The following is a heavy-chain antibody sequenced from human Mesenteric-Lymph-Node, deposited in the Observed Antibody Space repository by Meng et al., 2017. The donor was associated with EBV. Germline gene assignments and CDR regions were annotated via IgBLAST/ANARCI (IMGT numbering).Heavy chain of an antibody. CDR3: TTDEGGSRF. V-gene: IGHV3-15*01. J-gene: IGHJ4*02. CDR2: IRSQVDGRTT. CDR1: GFIFTDAW. Sequence: EVQLVESGGGWVKPGESLRLSCAASGFIFTDAWMNWVRQAPGKGLEWVGRIRSQVDGRTTDYTAPVKGRFSISRDDSKKTLYLQMNSLKIEDSAVYYCTTDEGGSRFWGQGTLGTVSS. D-gene: IGHD1-26*01.